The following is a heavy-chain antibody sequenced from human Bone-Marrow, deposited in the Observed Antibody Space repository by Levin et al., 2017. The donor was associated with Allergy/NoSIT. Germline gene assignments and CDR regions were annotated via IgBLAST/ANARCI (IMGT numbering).Heavy chain of an antibody. D-gene: IGHD3-22*01. CDR2: IYYSGST. V-gene: IGHV4-39*01. Sequence: SETLSLTCTVSGGSISSSSYYWGWIRQPPGKGLEWIGSIYYSGSTYYNPSLKSRVTISVDTSKNQFSLKLSSVTAADTAVYYCARIYYYDSSGYPSTFDYWGQGTLVTVSS. CDR3: ARIYYYDSSGYPSTFDY. CDR1: GGSISSSSYY. J-gene: IGHJ4*02.